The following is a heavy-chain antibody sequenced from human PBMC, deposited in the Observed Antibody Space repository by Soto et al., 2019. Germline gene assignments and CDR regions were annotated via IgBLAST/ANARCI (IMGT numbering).Heavy chain of an antibody. CDR3: ARQLGGSSLSYYYYGMDV. J-gene: IGHJ6*02. CDR2: INAGNGNT. V-gene: IGHV1-3*01. Sequence: ASVKVSCKASGYTFTSYSMHWVRQAPGQRLEWMGWINAGNGNTKYSQKFQGRVTITRDTSASTAYMELSSLRSEDTAVYYCARQLGGSSLSYYYYGMDVWGQGTTVTVSS. D-gene: IGHD3-16*01. CDR1: GYTFTSYS.